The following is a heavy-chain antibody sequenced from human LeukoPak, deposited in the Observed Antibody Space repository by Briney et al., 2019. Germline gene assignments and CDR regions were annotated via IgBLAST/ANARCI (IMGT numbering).Heavy chain of an antibody. CDR3: AREEGVDGTSGINN. D-gene: IGHD4-23*01. CDR1: GFTFSNYG. J-gene: IGHJ4*02. V-gene: IGHV3-33*01. CDR2: IWYNGNT. Sequence: GGSLRLSCAASGFTFSNYGMHWVRQAPGKGLEWVSDIWYNGNTYYADSVKGRFTISRDNSKSTLYLQINSLRAEDTAVYYCAREEGVDGTSGINNWGQGTLVIVSS.